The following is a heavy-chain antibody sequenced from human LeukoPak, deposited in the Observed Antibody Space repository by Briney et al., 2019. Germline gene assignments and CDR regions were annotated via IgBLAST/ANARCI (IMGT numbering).Heavy chain of an antibody. D-gene: IGHD6-6*01. CDR2: IYYSGST. CDR3: ARGPGGSSSSDFDY. Sequence: SETLSLTCTVSGGSISSSSYYWGWIRQPPGKGLEWIGSIYYSGSTYYNPSLKSRVTISVDTSKNQFSLKLSSVTAADTAVYYCARGPGGSSSSDFDYWGQGTLVTVSS. J-gene: IGHJ4*02. V-gene: IGHV4-39*01. CDR1: GGSISSSSYY.